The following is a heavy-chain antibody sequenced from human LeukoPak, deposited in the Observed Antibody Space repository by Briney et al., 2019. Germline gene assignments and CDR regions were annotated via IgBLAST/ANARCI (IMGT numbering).Heavy chain of an antibody. CDR3: ARGGDYGYDRIDY. CDR1: GYNFPTHW. Sequence: GESLKISCQASGYNFPTHWIGWVRQMPGKGLEWMGIIYPSNSDTRYSPSLQGQVTISADKSINTVYLQWSSVKASGSAIYYCARGGDYGYDRIDYWGQGTQVTVSS. V-gene: IGHV5-51*01. D-gene: IGHD5-12*01. CDR2: IYPSNSDT. J-gene: IGHJ4*02.